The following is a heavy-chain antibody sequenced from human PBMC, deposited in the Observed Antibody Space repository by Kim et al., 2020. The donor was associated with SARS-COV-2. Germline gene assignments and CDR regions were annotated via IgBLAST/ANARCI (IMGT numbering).Heavy chain of an antibody. Sequence: ASVKVSCKASGYTFTSYAMNWVRQAPGQGLEWMGWINTNTGNPTYAQGFTGRFVFSLDTSVSTAYLQISSLKAEDTAVYYCARDQIRLGELVGFDYWGQGTLVTVSS. D-gene: IGHD3-16*01. CDR2: INTNTGNP. V-gene: IGHV7-4-1*02. CDR3: ARDQIRLGELVGFDY. J-gene: IGHJ4*02. CDR1: GYTFTSYA.